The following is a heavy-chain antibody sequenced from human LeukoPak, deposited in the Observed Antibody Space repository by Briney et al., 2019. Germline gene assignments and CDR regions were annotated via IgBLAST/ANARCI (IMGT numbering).Heavy chain of an antibody. CDR3: AKDEYYDSSGYYYVVSFDS. D-gene: IGHD3-22*01. J-gene: IGHJ4*02. CDR2: IYSGGST. Sequence: GGSLRLSCAASGFIVSSNYMSWVRQAPGKGLEWVSIIYSGGSTYYADSVKGRFTISRDSSKNTLYLQMNSLRAEDTAVYYCAKDEYYDSSGYYYVVSFDSWGQGTLVTVSS. V-gene: IGHV3-53*01. CDR1: GFIVSSNY.